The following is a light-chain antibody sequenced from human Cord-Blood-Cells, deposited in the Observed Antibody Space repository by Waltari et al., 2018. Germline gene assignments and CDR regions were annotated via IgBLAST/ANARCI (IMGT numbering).Light chain of an antibody. CDR3: SSYTSSSTLV. CDR2: AVS. CDR1: SSDVGGYNY. V-gene: IGLV2-14*01. J-gene: IGLJ2*01. Sequence: QSALTQPASVPGSPGQSITLSFTGTSSDVGGYNYVPWYQQHPGKAPKLMIYAVSKRPSGVSNRFSGSKSGNTASLTISGLQAEDEADYYCSSYTSSSTLVFGGGTKLTVL.